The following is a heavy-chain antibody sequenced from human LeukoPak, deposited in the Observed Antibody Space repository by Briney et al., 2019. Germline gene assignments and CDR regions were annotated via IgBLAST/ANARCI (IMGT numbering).Heavy chain of an antibody. D-gene: IGHD1-26*01. J-gene: IGHJ4*02. CDR1: GFTFSGSA. CDR2: IRSKANSYAT. CDR3: TRGLLYSGSYDY. V-gene: IGHV3-73*01. Sequence: PGGSLRLSCAASGFTFSGSAMHWVRQASGKGLEWVGRIRSKANSYATAYAASVKGRFTISRDDPKNTAYLQMNSLKTEDTAVYYCTRGLLYSGSYDYWGQGTLVTVSS.